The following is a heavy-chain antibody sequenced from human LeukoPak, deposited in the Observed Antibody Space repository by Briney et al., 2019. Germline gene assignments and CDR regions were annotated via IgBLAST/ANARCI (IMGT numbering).Heavy chain of an antibody. CDR3: ARQRLGYCSSTSCPSRYYYYGMDV. J-gene: IGHJ6*02. CDR2: INHSGST. V-gene: IGHV4-34*01. D-gene: IGHD2-2*01. CDR1: GGPFSGYY. Sequence: SETLSLTCAVYGGPFSGYYWSWIRQPPGKGLEWIGEINHSGSTNYNPSLRSRVTISVDTSKSQFSLKLSSVTAADTAVYYCARQRLGYCSSTSCPSRYYYYGMDVWGQGTTVTVSS.